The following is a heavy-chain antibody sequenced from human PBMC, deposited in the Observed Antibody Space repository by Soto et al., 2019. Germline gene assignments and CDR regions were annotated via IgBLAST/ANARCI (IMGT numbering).Heavy chain of an antibody. CDR3: ARDREAVVVLAARGYQYGMDV. CDR2: ASFDGSNT. J-gene: IGHJ6*02. Sequence: QVQLVESGGGVVQPGRSLRLSCAASGFTFTNYGLHWVRQAPGKGLEWVAVASFDGSNTYYADSVKGRFTISRDNSINTLFLLMTRLRVEDTAVYFCARDREAVVVLAARGYQYGMDVWGQGTTVTVSS. V-gene: IGHV3-30-3*01. CDR1: GFTFTNYG. D-gene: IGHD2-15*01.